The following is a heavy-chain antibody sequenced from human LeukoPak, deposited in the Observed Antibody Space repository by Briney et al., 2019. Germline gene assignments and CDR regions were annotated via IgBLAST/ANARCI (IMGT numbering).Heavy chain of an antibody. CDR2: IYSGGST. CDR1: GFTVSSNY. J-gene: IGHJ3*02. CDR3: ARVLRCGGSCYWRIRQLFGWTNAFDI. D-gene: IGHD2-15*01. V-gene: IGHV3-53*01. Sequence: PGGSLRLSCAASGFTVSSNYMSWVRQAPGKGLEWVSVIYSGGSTYYADSVKGRFTISRDNSKNTLYLQMNSLRAEDTAVYYCARVLRCGGSCYWRIRQLFGWTNAFDIWGQGTMVTVSS.